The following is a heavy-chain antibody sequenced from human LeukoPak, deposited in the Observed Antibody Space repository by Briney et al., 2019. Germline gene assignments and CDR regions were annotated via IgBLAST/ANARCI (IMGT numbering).Heavy chain of an antibody. V-gene: IGHV4-34*01. J-gene: IGHJ3*02. CDR2: INHSGST. Sequence: SETLSLNCAVYGGSFSGYYWSWIRQPPGKGLEWIGEINHSGSTNYNPSLKSRVTISVDTSKNQFSLKLSSVTAADTAVYYCARSQYSGSYYDAFDIWGQGTMVTVSS. D-gene: IGHD1-26*01. CDR3: ARSQYSGSYYDAFDI. CDR1: GGSFSGYY.